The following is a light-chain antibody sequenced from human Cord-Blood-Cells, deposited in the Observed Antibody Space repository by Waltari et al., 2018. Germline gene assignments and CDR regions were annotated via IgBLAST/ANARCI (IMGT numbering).Light chain of an antibody. CDR1: SSDVGRYNL. J-gene: IGLJ3*02. CDR3: CSYAGSSTWV. Sequence: QSALTQPASVSGSPGQSITISCTRTSSDVGRYNLVSWYQQHPGKAPKLRIYEGSKRPSGVSNRFSGSKSGNTASLTISGLQAEDEADYYCCSYAGSSTWVFGGGTKLTVL. CDR2: EGS. V-gene: IGLV2-23*01.